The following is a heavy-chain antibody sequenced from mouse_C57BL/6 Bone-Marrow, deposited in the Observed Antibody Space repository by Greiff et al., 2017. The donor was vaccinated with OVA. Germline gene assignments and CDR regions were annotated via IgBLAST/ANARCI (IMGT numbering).Heavy chain of an antibody. Sequence: VQLQQSGPVLVKPGASVKMSCKASGYTFTDYYMNWVKQSHGKSLEWIGVINPYNGGTSYNQKFKGTATLTVDKSSSTAYMELNSLTSEDSAVYYWARDGNYDFDYWGQGTTLTVSS. V-gene: IGHV1-19*01. CDR1: GYTFTDYY. J-gene: IGHJ2*01. D-gene: IGHD2-1*01. CDR3: ARDGNYDFDY. CDR2: INPYNGGT.